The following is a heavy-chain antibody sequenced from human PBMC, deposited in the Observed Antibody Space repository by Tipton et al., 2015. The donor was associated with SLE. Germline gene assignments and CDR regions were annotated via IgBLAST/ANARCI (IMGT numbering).Heavy chain of an antibody. CDR3: ARWALGIGIEGFDY. J-gene: IGHJ4*02. V-gene: IGHV4-61*09. Sequence: TLSLTCTVYGGSFSSGSYYWNWIRQPAGKGLEWIGYIYTSGSTNYNPSLKSRVTISVDTSKNQFSLKLSSVTAADTAVYYCARWALGIGIEGFDYWGQGTLVTVSS. CDR2: IYTSGST. CDR1: GGSFSSGSYY. D-gene: IGHD7-27*01.